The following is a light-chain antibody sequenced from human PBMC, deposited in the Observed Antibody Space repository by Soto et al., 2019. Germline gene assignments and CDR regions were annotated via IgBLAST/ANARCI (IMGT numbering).Light chain of an antibody. CDR3: LQHNSYPIT. CDR2: ATY. CDR1: LGINNH. Sequence: QTTQYPSGMAASVGDRVIITCRASLGINNHLAWFQQKPGEVPRRRIFATYNIESGVPPRFSGSGSGTEFPPTIIGLQPEDFAIYYCLQHNSYPITLGQGTRLEIK. V-gene: IGKV1-17*03. J-gene: IGKJ5*01.